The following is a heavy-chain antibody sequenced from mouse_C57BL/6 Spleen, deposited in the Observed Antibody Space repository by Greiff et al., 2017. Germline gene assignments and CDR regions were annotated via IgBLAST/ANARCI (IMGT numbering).Heavy chain of an antibody. CDR2: IYPGDGDT. CDR3: ARSTIVTTAY. V-gene: IGHV1-82*01. J-gene: IGHJ2*01. CDR1: GYAFSSSW. D-gene: IGHD2-5*01. Sequence: VQLQQSGPELVKPGASVKISCKASGYAFSSSWMNWVKQRPGKGLEWIGRIYPGDGDTNYNGKFKGKATLTADKSSSTAYMQLSSLTSEDSAVYFCARSTIVTTAYWGQGTTLTVAA.